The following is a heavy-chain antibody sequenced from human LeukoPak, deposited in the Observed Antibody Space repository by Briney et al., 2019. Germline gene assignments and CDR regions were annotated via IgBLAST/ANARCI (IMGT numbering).Heavy chain of an antibody. Sequence: SETLSLTCTVSGGSVSSYYWNWIRQPAGKGLEWIGRIYPSGSTNCNPSLKSRVTMSVDTSKNQFSLNLSFVTAADTALYFCARDYTGGFDIWGQGTMVTVSS. CDR1: GGSVSSYY. V-gene: IGHV4-4*07. D-gene: IGHD1-26*01. J-gene: IGHJ3*02. CDR3: ARDYTGGFDI. CDR2: IYPSGST.